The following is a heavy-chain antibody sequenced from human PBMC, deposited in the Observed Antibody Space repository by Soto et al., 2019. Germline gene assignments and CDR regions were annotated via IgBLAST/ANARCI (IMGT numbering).Heavy chain of an antibody. CDR3: AIVFSGCWSPAYYFAY. CDR1: GGTFSSYA. V-gene: IGHV1-69*13. J-gene: IGHJ4*02. D-gene: IGHD1-26*01. CDR2: IIPIFGTA. Sequence: SVKVSCKASGGTFSSYAISWVRQAPGQGLEWMGGIIPIFGTANYAQKFQGRVTITADESTSTAYMELSSLRSEDTAVYYCAIVFSGCWSPAYYFAYRAQGTLVTVSS.